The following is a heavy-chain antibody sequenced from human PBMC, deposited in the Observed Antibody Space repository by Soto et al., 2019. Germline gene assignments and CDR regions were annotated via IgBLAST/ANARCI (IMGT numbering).Heavy chain of an antibody. V-gene: IGHV3-15*07. CDR3: TTEASTSIVVMVAAKGSAEADY. D-gene: IGHD2-15*01. CDR2: IKSKTDGGTT. Sequence: EVQLVESGGGLVKPGGSLRLSCAASGFTFSNAWMNWVRQAPGKGLEWVGRIKSKTDGGTTDYAAPVKGRFTISRDDSKNTLYLQMNSLKTEDTAVYYCTTEASTSIVVMVAAKGSAEADYWGQGTLVTVSS. CDR1: GFTFSNAW. J-gene: IGHJ4*02.